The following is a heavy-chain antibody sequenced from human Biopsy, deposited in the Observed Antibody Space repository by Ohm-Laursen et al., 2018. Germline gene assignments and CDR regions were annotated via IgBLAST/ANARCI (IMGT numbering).Heavy chain of an antibody. CDR2: IFDRGTT. D-gene: IGHD3-10*01. CDR1: GDSISRSY. Sequence: SETLSLTWTLSGDSISRSYWSWIRQSPGKGLEWVGHIFDRGTTNYNPSLKSRVTMSVDTSKKQFSLRMTSVTAADTAVYYCAHGSGSYYKWDFWGRGTLVTVSS. CDR3: AHGSGSYYKWDF. J-gene: IGHJ4*02. V-gene: IGHV4-59*08.